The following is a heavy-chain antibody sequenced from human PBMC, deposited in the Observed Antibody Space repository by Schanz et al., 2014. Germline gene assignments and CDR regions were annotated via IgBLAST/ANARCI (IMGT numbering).Heavy chain of an antibody. CDR3: ARAPPPYSSSPYYWYYGMDV. J-gene: IGHJ6*02. D-gene: IGHD6-6*01. CDR2: ISNSGYTI. V-gene: IGHV3-11*01. CDR1: GFTFSDYY. Sequence: QVQLVESGGGLVKPGGSLRLSCAASGFTFSDYYMNWIRQAPGKGLEWVSYISNSGYTIYYADSVKGRFTISRDNAKNSLYRQRNSLRAEDPAVYYCARAPPPYSSSPYYWYYGMDVWGQGTTVTVSS.